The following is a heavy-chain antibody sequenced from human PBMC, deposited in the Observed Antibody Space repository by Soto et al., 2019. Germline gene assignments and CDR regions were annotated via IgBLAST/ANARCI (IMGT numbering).Heavy chain of an antibody. CDR3: ARDRGGLLLMVYANYYYGMDV. V-gene: IGHV3-30-3*01. D-gene: IGHD2-8*01. CDR1: GFTFSSYA. Sequence: QVQLVESGGGVVQPGRSLRLSCAASGFTFSSYAMHWVRQAPGKGLEWVAVISYDGSNKYYADSVKGRFTISRDKSKNTLYLQMNSLRAEDTAVYYCARDRGGLLLMVYANYYYGMDVWGQGTTVTVSS. CDR2: ISYDGSNK. J-gene: IGHJ6*02.